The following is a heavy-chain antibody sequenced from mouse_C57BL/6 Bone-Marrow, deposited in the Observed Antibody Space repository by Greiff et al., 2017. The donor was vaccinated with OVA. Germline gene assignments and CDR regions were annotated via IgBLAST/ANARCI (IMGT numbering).Heavy chain of an antibody. CDR3: VRGNYGSSLDY. CDR1: GFSFNTYA. CDR2: IRSKSNNYAT. D-gene: IGHD1-1*01. J-gene: IGHJ2*01. Sequence: VKLVESGGGLVQPKGSLKLSCAASGFSFNTYAMNWVRQAPGKGLEWVARIRSKSNNYATYYADSVKDRFTISRDDSESMLYLQMNNLKTEDTAMYYCVRGNYGSSLDYWGQGTTLTVSS. V-gene: IGHV10-1*01.